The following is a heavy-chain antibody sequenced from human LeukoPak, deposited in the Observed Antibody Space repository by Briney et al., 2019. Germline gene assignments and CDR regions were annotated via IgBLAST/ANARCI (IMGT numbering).Heavy chain of an antibody. CDR1: GFTFSSYA. Sequence: GGSLRLSCAASGFTFSSYAMHWVRQAPGKGLEWVAVISYDGNNKYYADSVKGRFTISRDNSKNTLYLQMNSLRAEDTAVYYCVAGHNFDYWGQGTLVTVSS. CDR3: VAGHNFDY. D-gene: IGHD1-14*01. CDR2: ISYDGNNK. V-gene: IGHV3-30-3*01. J-gene: IGHJ4*02.